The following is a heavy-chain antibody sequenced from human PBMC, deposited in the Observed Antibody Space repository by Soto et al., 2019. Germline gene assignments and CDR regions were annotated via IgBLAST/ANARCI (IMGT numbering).Heavy chain of an antibody. D-gene: IGHD3-22*01. J-gene: IGHJ1*01. CDR2: ISSSSSTI. CDR1: GFTFSSYS. CDR3: ARNEGYYDSSGYYRIQGYFQH. Sequence: GGSLRLSCVASGFTFSSYSMNWVRQAPGKGLEWVSYISSSSSTIYYADSVKGRFTISRDNAKNSLYLQMNSLRDEDTAVYYCARNEGYYDSSGYYRIQGYFQHWGQGTLVTVSS. V-gene: IGHV3-48*02.